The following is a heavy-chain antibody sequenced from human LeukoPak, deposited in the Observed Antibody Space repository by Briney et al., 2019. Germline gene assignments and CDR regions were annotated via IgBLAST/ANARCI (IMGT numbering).Heavy chain of an antibody. Sequence: GGSLRLSCAASGFTFSDYYMSWIRQAPGKGLEWVSYISGSADIIHYADSVKGRFTISRDNAKKSLSLQMNSLRVGDTAVYYCVRLSGYYADPWGRGILVTVSS. D-gene: IGHD3-3*01. CDR3: VRLSGYYADP. V-gene: IGHV3-11*01. J-gene: IGHJ5*02. CDR1: GFTFSDYY. CDR2: ISGSADII.